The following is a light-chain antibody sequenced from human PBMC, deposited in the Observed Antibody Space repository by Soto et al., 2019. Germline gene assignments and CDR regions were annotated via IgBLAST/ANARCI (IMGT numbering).Light chain of an antibody. CDR2: VAS. CDR3: QQLNSYPLT. V-gene: IGKV1-9*01. Sequence: DIQLTQSPSFLSASVGDRVTITCRASQGISSDLAWYQQKLGKAPKLLIYVASTLQSGVPSRFSGSGSGTDFTLTISSLQPEDFATYYCQQLNSYPLTFGGGTKVEIK. J-gene: IGKJ4*01. CDR1: QGISSD.